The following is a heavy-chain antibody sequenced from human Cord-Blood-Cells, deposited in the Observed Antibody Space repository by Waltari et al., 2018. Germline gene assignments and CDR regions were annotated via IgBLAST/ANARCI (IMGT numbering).Heavy chain of an antibody. J-gene: IGHJ4*02. V-gene: IGHV1-2*06. CDR1: GYTFTGYY. CDR3: ARAKRITMVQGVYYFDY. D-gene: IGHD3-10*01. Sequence: QVQLVQSGAEVKKPGASVKVSCKASGYTFTGYYMHWVRQAPGQGLEWMGRINPNSGGTNYAQKFQGRVTMTRDMSISTAYMELSRLRSDDTAVYYCARAKRITMVQGVYYFDYWGQGTLVTVSS. CDR2: INPNSGGT.